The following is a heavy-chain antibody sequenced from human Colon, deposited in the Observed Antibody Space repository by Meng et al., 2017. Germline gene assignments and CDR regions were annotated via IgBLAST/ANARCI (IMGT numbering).Heavy chain of an antibody. D-gene: IGHD5-12*01. V-gene: IGHV4-34*01. CDR3: ARGRYSGYLP. CDR2: INHSGST. Sequence: QVQLQQWGAGLLGPSETLSLTCAVYGGSFSGYYWSWIRQPPGKGLEWIGEINHSGSTNYNPSLKSRVTISVDTSKNQFSLKLSSVTAADTAVYYCARGRYSGYLPWGQGTLVTVSS. CDR1: GGSFSGYY. J-gene: IGHJ5*02.